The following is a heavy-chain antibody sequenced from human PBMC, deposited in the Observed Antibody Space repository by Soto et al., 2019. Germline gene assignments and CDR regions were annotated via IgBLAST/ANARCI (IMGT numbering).Heavy chain of an antibody. Sequence: QVQLQESGPGLVKPSETLSLTCTVSGGSISNHYWSWIRQPPGKGLEWIGYIYYNGNTNYNPSLKGRVTMSVDTSKNQSSLKLRSVTAADTVLYYCARSNWYSEYWGQGALVTGST. D-gene: IGHD7-27*01. CDR1: GGSISNHY. CDR2: IYYNGNT. J-gene: IGHJ4*02. CDR3: ARSNWYSEY. V-gene: IGHV4-59*11.